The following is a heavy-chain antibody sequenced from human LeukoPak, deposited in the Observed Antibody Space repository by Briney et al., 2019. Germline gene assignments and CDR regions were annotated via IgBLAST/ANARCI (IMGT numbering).Heavy chain of an antibody. J-gene: IGHJ5*02. D-gene: IGHD6-19*01. V-gene: IGHV1-18*01. CDR3: AREQSVAGTRYNWFDP. Sequence: ASVKVSCKASGYTLTSYGISWVRQGPGQGLEWMGWISAYNGNTNYAQKLQGRVTMTTDTSTSTAYMELRSLRSDDTAVYYCAREQSVAGTRYNWFDPWAREPWSPSPQ. CDR1: GYTLTSYG. CDR2: ISAYNGNT.